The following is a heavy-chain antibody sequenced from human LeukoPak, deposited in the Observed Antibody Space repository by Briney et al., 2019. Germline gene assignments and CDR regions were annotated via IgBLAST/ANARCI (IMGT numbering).Heavy chain of an antibody. V-gene: IGHV4-30-2*01. Sequence: SQTLSLTCAVSGGSISSGGYSWSWIRQPPGKGLEWIGYIYHSGSTYYNPSPKSRVTISVDRSKNQFSLKLSSVTAADTAVYYCARVLRGLNWFDPWGQGTLVTVSS. CDR2: IYHSGST. CDR1: GGSISSGGYS. CDR3: ARVLRGLNWFDP. D-gene: IGHD3-3*01. J-gene: IGHJ5*02.